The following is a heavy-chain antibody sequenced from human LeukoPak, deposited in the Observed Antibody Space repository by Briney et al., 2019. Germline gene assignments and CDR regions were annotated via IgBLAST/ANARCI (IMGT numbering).Heavy chain of an antibody. Sequence: PGGSLRLSCAASGFTFSSYAMHWVRQAPGKGLGYVSAISSNGGSTYYANSVKGRFTISRDNSKNTLYLQMGSLRAEDMAVYYCATNYGWGQGTLDTVSS. CDR1: GFTFSSYA. D-gene: IGHD1-7*01. CDR3: ATNYG. J-gene: IGHJ4*02. CDR2: ISSNGGST. V-gene: IGHV3-64*01.